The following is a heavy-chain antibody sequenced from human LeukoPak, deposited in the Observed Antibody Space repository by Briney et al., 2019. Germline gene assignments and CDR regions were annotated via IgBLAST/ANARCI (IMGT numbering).Heavy chain of an antibody. J-gene: IGHJ4*02. CDR2: IRYDGSNK. D-gene: IGHD2-2*01. V-gene: IGHV3-30*02. CDR3: ANTSPKVVPAAAFDY. Sequence: HPGGSLRLSCAASGFTFSSYGMHWVRQAPGKGLEWVAFIRYDGSNKYYADSVKGRFTISRDNSKNTLYLQMNRLRAEDTAVYYCANTSPKVVPAAAFDYWGQGTLVTVPS. CDR1: GFTFSSYG.